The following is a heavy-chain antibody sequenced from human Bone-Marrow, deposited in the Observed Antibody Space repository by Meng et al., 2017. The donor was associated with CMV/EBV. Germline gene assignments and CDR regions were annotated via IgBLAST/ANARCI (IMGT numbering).Heavy chain of an antibody. CDR3: ARLGGDVDY. CDR2: TYYRSKWNN. Sequence: ARTGDRVSSKSAAWHWIRQSPSRGLEWLGRTYYRSKWNNEYAVSVKSRIIITPDTSKNQFSLQLNSVTPEDTAVYYCARLGGDVDYWGQGTLVTVSS. CDR1: GDRVSSKSAA. D-gene: IGHD3-16*01. V-gene: IGHV6-1*01. J-gene: IGHJ4*02.